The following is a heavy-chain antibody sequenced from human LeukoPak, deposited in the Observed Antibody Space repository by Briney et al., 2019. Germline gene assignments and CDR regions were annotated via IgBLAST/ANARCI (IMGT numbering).Heavy chain of an antibody. V-gene: IGHV4-30-4*08. D-gene: IGHD1-1*01. Sequence: SETLSLTCTVSGGSISSGDYYWSWIRQPPGKGLEWIGYIYYSGSTYYNPSLKSRVTISVDTSKNQFSLKLSSVTAADTAVYYCAREGPVWTSGGSMDVWGKGTTVTVSS. CDR3: AREGPVWTSGGSMDV. CDR2: IYYSGST. CDR1: GGSISSGDYY. J-gene: IGHJ6*03.